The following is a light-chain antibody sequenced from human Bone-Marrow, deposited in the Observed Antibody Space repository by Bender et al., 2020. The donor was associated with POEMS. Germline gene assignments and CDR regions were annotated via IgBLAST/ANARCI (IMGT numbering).Light chain of an antibody. CDR2: QDS. V-gene: IGLV3-1*01. CDR1: EMGNKY. CDR3: QVLDSSHSYV. Sequence: SSELTQPPSVSVSPGQTATITCSGDEMGNKYACWYQKKPGQSPVQVIYQDSKRPSGIPERFSGSSSGNTATLTISRVEAGDEADYYCQVLDSSHSYVFGTGTKLTVL. J-gene: IGLJ1*01.